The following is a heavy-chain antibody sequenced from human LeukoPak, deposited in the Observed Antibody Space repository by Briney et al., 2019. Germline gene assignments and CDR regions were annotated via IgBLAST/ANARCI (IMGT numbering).Heavy chain of an antibody. CDR2: INPNSGGT. CDR3: AREGGYDFGY. D-gene: IGHD5-12*01. V-gene: IGHV1-2*02. Sequence: ASVKVSCKASGYTFTSYGISWVRQAPGQGLEWMGWINPNSGGTNYAQKFQGRVTMTRDTSISTAYMELSRLRSDDTAVYYCAREGGYDFGYWGQGTLVTVSS. J-gene: IGHJ4*02. CDR1: GYTFTSYG.